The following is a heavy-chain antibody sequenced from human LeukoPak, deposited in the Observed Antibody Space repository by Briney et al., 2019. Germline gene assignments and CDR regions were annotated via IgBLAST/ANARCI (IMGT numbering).Heavy chain of an antibody. CDR2: INHSGST. CDR3: AIGDLQPIAAALIDY. Sequence: SETLSLTCAVYGGSFSGYYWSWIRQPPGKGLEWIGEINHSGSTNYNPSLKSRVTISVDTSKNQFSLKLSSVTAADTAVYYCAIGDLQPIAAALIDYWGQGTLVTVSS. D-gene: IGHD6-13*01. J-gene: IGHJ4*02. CDR1: GGSFSGYY. V-gene: IGHV4-34*01.